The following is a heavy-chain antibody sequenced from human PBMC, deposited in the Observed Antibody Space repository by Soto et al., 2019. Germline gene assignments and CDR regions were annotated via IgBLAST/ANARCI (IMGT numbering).Heavy chain of an antibody. D-gene: IGHD1-7*01. J-gene: IGHJ4*02. Sequence: EVQLAESGGGMVQPGGSLRLSCVASGFTFSSYDMHWVRQAPGKGLEYVVCISSNGGTTYYGNSVKGRFTISRDNSKNTLNLQMGSLRAEDMAVYYCVRRVSGNYDYWGQGTLVTVSS. CDR1: GFTFSSYD. CDR3: VRRVSGNYDY. CDR2: ISSNGGTT. V-gene: IGHV3-64*01.